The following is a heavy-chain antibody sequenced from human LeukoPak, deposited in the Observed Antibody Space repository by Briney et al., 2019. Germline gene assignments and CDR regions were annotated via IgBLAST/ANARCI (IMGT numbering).Heavy chain of an antibody. CDR1: GGTFSSYA. CDR2: IIPIFGTA. Sequence: SVKVSCEASGGTFSSYAISWVRQAPGQGLEWMGRIIPIFGTANYAQKFQGRVTITTDESTSTAYMELSSLRSEDTAVYYCASRIAVAGPDFDYWGQGTLVTVSS. V-gene: IGHV1-69*05. J-gene: IGHJ4*02. CDR3: ASRIAVAGPDFDY. D-gene: IGHD6-19*01.